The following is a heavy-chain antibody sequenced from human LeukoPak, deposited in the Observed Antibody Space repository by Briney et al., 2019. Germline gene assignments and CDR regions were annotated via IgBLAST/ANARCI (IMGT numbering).Heavy chain of an antibody. CDR3: ARDWPIVIPDY. CDR2: INANSGDT. V-gene: IGHV1-18*01. J-gene: IGHJ4*02. D-gene: IGHD2/OR15-2a*01. Sequence: ASVKVSCKTSGYPFTNHGVSWVRQAPGQGLEWMGWINANSGDTNYAQRFQGRLTMTTDTSTTTAYMELRSLSSDDTAVYYCARDWPIVIPDYWGQGTLVTVSS. CDR1: GYPFTNHG.